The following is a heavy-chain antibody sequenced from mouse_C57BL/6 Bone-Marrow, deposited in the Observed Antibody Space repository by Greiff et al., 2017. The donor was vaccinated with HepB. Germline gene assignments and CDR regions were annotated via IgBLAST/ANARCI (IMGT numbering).Heavy chain of an antibody. CDR1: GYAFSSSW. J-gene: IGHJ3*01. Sequence: QVQLKQSGPELVKPGASVKISCKASGYAFSSSWMNWVKQRPGKGLEWIGRIYPGDGDTNYNGKFKGKATLTADKSSSTAYMQLSSLTSEDSAVYFCAYYGSSYWFAYWGQGTLVTVSA. CDR2: IYPGDGDT. V-gene: IGHV1-82*01. D-gene: IGHD1-1*01. CDR3: AYYGSSYWFAY.